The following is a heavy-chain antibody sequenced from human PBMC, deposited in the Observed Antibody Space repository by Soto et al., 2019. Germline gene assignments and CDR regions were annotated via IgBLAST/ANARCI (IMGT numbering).Heavy chain of an antibody. CDR3: ARGGSSDWQVAFDF. V-gene: IGHV4-34*01. J-gene: IGHJ3*01. Sequence: QLHPQQWGAGLLKPSETLSLTCAVYGGPFSGYFWNWIRQSPGKGLEWIGKVNHNGRNNYNPSLNGRGTISLDMSRNQISLKLTSVAAADTAVYYYARGGSSDWQVAFDFWGQGTMVTVSS. CDR1: GGPFSGYF. CDR2: VNHNGRN. D-gene: IGHD6-19*01.